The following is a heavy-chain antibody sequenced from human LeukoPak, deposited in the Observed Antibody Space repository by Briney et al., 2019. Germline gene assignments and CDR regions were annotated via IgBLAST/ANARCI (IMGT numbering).Heavy chain of an antibody. Sequence: GGSLRLSCAASGFTFSSYAMHWVRQAPGKGLEWVAVIWYDGGDKYYADSVKGRFTISRDNSKNTLYLEMNSLRAEDTAVYYCARGLTQIPRLATGLGHWGQGTLVTVSS. V-gene: IGHV3-33*08. CDR1: GFTFSSYA. CDR3: ARGLTQIPRLATGLGH. D-gene: IGHD2-21*02. CDR2: IWYDGGDK. J-gene: IGHJ4*02.